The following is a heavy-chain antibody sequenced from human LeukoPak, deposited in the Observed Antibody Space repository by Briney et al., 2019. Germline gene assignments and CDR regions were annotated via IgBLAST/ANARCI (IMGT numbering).Heavy chain of an antibody. CDR1: GGSFSGYY. CDR3: ARLYGGLDY. Sequence: PSETLSLTCAVYGGSFSGYYWSWIRQPPGKGLEWIGEINHSGSTNYNPSLKSRVTISVDTSKNQFSLKLSSVTAVDTAVYYCARLYGGLDYWGQGTLVTVSS. J-gene: IGHJ4*02. D-gene: IGHD4-23*01. CDR2: INHSGST. V-gene: IGHV4-34*01.